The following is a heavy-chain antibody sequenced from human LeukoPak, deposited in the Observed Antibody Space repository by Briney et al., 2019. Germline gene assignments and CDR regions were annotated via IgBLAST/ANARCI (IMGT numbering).Heavy chain of an antibody. CDR3: AREIAAAGTLRWYFDL. V-gene: IGHV3-11*04. CDR1: GFTFSDYY. Sequence: SGGSLRLSCAASGFTFSDYYMSWLRQAPGKGLEWVSYISSSGSTIYYADSVKGRFTISRDNAKNSLYLQMNSLRAEDTAVYYCAREIAAAGTLRWYFDLWGRGTLVTVSS. D-gene: IGHD6-13*01. J-gene: IGHJ2*01. CDR2: ISSSGSTI.